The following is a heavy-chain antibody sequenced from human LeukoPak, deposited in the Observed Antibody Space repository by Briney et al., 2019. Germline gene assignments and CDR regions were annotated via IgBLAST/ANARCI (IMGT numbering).Heavy chain of an antibody. CDR2: ISGSGGST. J-gene: IGHJ4*02. V-gene: IGHV3-23*01. D-gene: IGHD6-13*01. CDR1: GFTFSSYA. Sequence: GGSLRLSCAASGFTFSSYAMSWVRQAPWKGLEWVSAISGSGGSTYYADSVKGRFTISRDNSKNTLYLQMNSLRAEDTAVYYCASTAAGPLSVYWGQGTLVTVSS. CDR3: ASTAAGPLSVY.